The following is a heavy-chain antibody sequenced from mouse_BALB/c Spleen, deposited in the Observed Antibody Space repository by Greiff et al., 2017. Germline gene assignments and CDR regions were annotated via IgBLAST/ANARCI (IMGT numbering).Heavy chain of an antibody. D-gene: IGHD4-1*02. Sequence: VQLQQSGAELVKPGASVKLSCTASGFNIKDTYMHWVKQRPEQGLEWIGRIDPANGNTKYDPKFQGKATITADTSSNTAYLQLSSLTSEDTAVYYGARSGVNWGYFDYWGQGTTLTVSS. CDR3: ARSGVNWGYFDY. CDR1: GFNIKDTY. V-gene: IGHV14-3*02. CDR2: IDPANGNT. J-gene: IGHJ2*01.